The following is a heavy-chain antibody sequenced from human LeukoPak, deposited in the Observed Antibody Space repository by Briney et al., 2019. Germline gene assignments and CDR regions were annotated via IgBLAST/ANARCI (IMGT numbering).Heavy chain of an antibody. D-gene: IGHD3-10*01. J-gene: IGHJ4*02. CDR2: IRSKAYGGTT. CDR1: GFTFGDYA. CDR3: TRDFTPCYGSGSYYKGTYYFDY. V-gene: IGHV3-49*03. Sequence: GRSLRLSCTASGFTFGDYAMSWFRQAPGKGLEWVGFIRSKAYGGTTEYAASVKGRFTISRDDSKSIADLQMNSLKTEDTALYYCTRDFTPCYGSGSYYKGTYYFDYWGQGTLVTVSS.